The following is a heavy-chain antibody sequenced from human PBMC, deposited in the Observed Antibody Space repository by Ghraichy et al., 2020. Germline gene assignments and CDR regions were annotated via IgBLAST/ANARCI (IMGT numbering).Heavy chain of an antibody. V-gene: IGHV3-23*01. CDR3: AKEWARSQPAAIRYYYYGMDV. Sequence: GESLNISCAASGFTFSSYAMSWVRQAPGKGLEWVSAISGSGGSTYYADSVKGRFTISRDNSKNTLYLQMNSLRAEDTAVYYCAKEWARSQPAAIRYYYYGMDVWGQGTTVTVSS. CDR1: GFTFSSYA. J-gene: IGHJ6*02. CDR2: ISGSGGST. D-gene: IGHD2-2*01.